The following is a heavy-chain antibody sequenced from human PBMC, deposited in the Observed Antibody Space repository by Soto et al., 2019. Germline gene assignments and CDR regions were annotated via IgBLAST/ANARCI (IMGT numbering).Heavy chain of an antibody. D-gene: IGHD3-9*01. CDR1: GGSISSSSYY. V-gene: IGHV4-39*01. J-gene: IGHJ1*01. CDR2: IYYSGST. CDR3: ASYYDLFF. Sequence: SETLSLTCTVSGGSISSSSYYWGWIRQPPGKGLEWIGSIYYSGSTYYNPSLKSRVTISVDTSKNQFSLKLSSVTAADTAVYYCASYYDLFFWGQGTLVTVSS.